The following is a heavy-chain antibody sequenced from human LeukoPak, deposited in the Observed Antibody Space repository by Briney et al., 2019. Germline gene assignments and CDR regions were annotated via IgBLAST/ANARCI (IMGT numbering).Heavy chain of an antibody. CDR3: ARSITIFGVVQYYFDY. D-gene: IGHD3-3*01. V-gene: IGHV4-38-2*01. J-gene: IGHJ4*02. CDR2: IYHSGST. Sequence: PSETLSLTCAVSGYSISSGYYWGWIRQPPGKGLEWIGSIYHSGSTYYNPSLKSRVTISVDTSKNQFSLKLSSVTAADTAVYYCARSITIFGVVQYYFDYWGQGTLVTVSS. CDR1: GYSISSGYY.